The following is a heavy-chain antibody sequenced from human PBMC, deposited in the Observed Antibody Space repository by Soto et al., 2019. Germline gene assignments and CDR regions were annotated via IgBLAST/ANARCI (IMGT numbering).Heavy chain of an antibody. Sequence: QGQLVESGGGWVKPGESLRLSCIGSGFFLSNNWMTWIRQAPGKGREWVSYISASGDYTIYAESLKGRFTISRDNARNSLWLQINSLTAEDTAVYYCARSSGWRQVGVYNYGLDVWGQGTTVIVSS. CDR3: ARSSGWRQVGVYNYGLDV. CDR1: GFFLSNNW. CDR2: ISASGDYT. J-gene: IGHJ6*02. D-gene: IGHD2-8*01. V-gene: IGHV3-11*06.